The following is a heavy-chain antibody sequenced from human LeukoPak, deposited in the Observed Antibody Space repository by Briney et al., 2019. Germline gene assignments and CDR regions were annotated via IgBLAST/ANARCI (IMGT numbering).Heavy chain of an antibody. Sequence: GASVKVSCKASGGTFSSYAISWVRQAPGQGLEWMGRIIPILGIAIYAQKFQGRVTITADKSTSTAYMELSSLRSEDTAVYYCASQTIAVAGPIDYWGQGTLVTVSS. CDR2: IIPILGIA. CDR1: GGTFSSYA. J-gene: IGHJ4*02. D-gene: IGHD6-19*01. CDR3: ASQTIAVAGPIDY. V-gene: IGHV1-69*04.